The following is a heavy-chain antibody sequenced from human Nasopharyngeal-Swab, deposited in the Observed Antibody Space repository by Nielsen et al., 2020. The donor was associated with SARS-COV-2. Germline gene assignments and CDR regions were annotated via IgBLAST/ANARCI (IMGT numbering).Heavy chain of an antibody. Sequence: SVKVSCKASGYTFTGYYMHWVRQAPGQGLEWMGGIIPIFGTAIYAQKFQGRVTMTEDTSTDTAYMELSSLRSEDTAVYYCATEGYGSGSYRYDYWGQGTLVTVSS. CDR2: IIPIFGTA. D-gene: IGHD3-10*01. J-gene: IGHJ4*02. V-gene: IGHV1-69*06. CDR1: GYTFTGYY. CDR3: ATEGYGSGSYRYDY.